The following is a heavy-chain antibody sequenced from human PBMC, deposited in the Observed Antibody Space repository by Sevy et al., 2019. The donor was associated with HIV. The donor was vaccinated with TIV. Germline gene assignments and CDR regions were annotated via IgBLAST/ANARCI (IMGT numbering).Heavy chain of an antibody. CDR2: FEPEDGEA. CDR1: GYTLTELS. V-gene: IGHV1-24*01. J-gene: IGHJ4*02. CDR3: ATLRKTYYYDSSDSFYFDY. Sequence: ASVKVSCKVSGYTLTELSMHWVRQAPGKGLEWMVGFEPEDGEAIYAQKFQGRVTMTEDTSTDTAYMELSSLRSEDTAVYYCATLRKTYYYDSSDSFYFDYRGQGTLVTVSS. D-gene: IGHD3-22*01.